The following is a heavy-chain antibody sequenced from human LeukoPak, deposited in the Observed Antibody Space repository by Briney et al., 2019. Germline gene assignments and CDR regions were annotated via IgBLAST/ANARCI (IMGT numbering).Heavy chain of an antibody. CDR3: ARGGKRPPGY. J-gene: IGHJ4*02. D-gene: IGHD1-14*01. V-gene: IGHV4-34*01. Sequence: SETLSLTCAVYGGSFSGYYWSWIRQPPGKGLEWIGEINHSGSTNYNPSLKSRVTISVDTSKNQFSLKLSSVTAADTAVYNCARGGKRPPGYWGQGTLVTVSS. CDR2: INHSGST. CDR1: GGSFSGYY.